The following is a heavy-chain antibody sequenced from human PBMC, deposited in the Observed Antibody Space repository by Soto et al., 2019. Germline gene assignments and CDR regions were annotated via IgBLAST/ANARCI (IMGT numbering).Heavy chain of an antibody. V-gene: IGHV1-8*01. Sequence: VAPVKGFFKASGYTFSSYDIKWGRQAPGKGGGWMGWMNPNSGNTGYAQKFQGRVTMTRNTSISTAYMELSSLRSEDTAVYYCARGQYGDYVSYYYYYYMDVWGKGTTVTVSS. CDR2: MNPNSGNT. CDR1: GYTFSSYD. CDR3: ARGQYGDYVSYYYYYYMDV. J-gene: IGHJ6*03. D-gene: IGHD4-17*01.